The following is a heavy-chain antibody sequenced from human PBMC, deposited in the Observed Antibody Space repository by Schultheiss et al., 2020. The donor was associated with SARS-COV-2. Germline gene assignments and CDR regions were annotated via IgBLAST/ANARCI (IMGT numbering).Heavy chain of an antibody. CDR1: GGSISSYY. D-gene: IGHD3-3*01. V-gene: IGHV4-59*12. J-gene: IGHJ6*04. CDR3: ARGAGYYDFWSGYSDV. CDR2: IYYSGST. Sequence: ETLSLTCTVSGGSISSYYWSWIRQPPGKGLEWIGYIYYSGSTNYNPSLKSRVTISVDTSKNQFSLKLSSVTAADTAVYYCARGAGYYDFWSGYSDVWGKGTTVTVSS.